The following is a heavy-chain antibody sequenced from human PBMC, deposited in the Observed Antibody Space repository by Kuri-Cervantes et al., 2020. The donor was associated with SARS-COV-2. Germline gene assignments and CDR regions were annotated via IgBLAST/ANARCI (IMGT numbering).Heavy chain of an antibody. CDR1: GGSISSYY. Sequence: GSLRLSCTVSGGSISSYYWSWIRQSAGKGLEWIGRIYYSGSTNYNPSLKSRFTMSVETSKNEFSLRLSSVTAADTAVYYCARDLPGLYYAMDVWGQGTTVTVSS. J-gene: IGHJ6*02. V-gene: IGHV4-4*07. CDR2: IYYSGST. D-gene: IGHD2-2*01. CDR3: ARDLPGLYYAMDV.